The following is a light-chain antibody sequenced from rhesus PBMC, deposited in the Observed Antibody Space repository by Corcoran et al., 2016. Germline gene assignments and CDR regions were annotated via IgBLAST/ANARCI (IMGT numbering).Light chain of an antibody. CDR3: QQYNPSPPWT. V-gene: IGKV1-22*01. CDR1: QSIRSW. J-gene: IGKJ1*01. CDR2: KAS. Sequence: GDTVTITCRASQSIRSWLAWYQQKPGKAPNLLIYKASTLERGGPTRFSGSGSGTDVPLTISRLQSEDFATYYCQQYNPSPPWTFGQGTKVEVK.